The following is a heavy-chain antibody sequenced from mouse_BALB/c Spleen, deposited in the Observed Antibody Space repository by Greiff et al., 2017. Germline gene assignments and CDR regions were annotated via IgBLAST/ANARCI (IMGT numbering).Heavy chain of an antibody. CDR2: ISTYYGDA. Sequence: QVQLQQSGAELVRPGVSVKISCKGSGYTFTDYAMHWVKQSHAKSLEWIGVISTYYGDASYNQKFKGKATMTVDKSSSTAYMELARLTSEDSAIYYCARTIYDGTMDYWGQGTSVTVSS. V-gene: IGHV1S137*01. CDR3: ARTIYDGTMDY. CDR1: GYTFTDYA. J-gene: IGHJ4*01. D-gene: IGHD2-3*01.